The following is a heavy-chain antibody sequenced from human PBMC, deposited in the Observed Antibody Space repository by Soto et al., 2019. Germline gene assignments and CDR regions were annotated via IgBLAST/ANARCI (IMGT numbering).Heavy chain of an antibody. CDR3: ARVTPYCSGGSCYRYYFDY. D-gene: IGHD2-15*01. V-gene: IGHV4-31*03. CDR2: ISYSGST. CDR1: GGSISIGDYY. J-gene: IGHJ4*02. Sequence: SETLSLTCTVSGGSISIGDYYWSWIRQHPEKGLEWIGYISYSGSTYYNPSLKSRVTISLDTSKNQFSLKLSSVTAADTAVYYCARVTPYCSGGSCYRYYFDYWGQGTLVTVSS.